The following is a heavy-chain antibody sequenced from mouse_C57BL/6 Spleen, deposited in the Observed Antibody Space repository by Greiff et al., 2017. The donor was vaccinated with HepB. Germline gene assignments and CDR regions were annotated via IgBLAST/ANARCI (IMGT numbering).Heavy chain of an antibody. J-gene: IGHJ1*03. CDR2: IYPGSGST. CDR1: GYTFTSYW. D-gene: IGHD1-1*01. V-gene: IGHV1-55*01. CDR3: ARKRGYYYGSSYGYFDV. Sequence: QVHVKQPGAELVKPGASVKMSCKASGYTFTSYWITWVKQRPGQGLEWIGDIYPGSGSTNYNEKFKSKATLTVDTSSSTAYMQLSSLTSEDSAVYYCARKRGYYYGSSYGYFDVWGTGTTVTVSS.